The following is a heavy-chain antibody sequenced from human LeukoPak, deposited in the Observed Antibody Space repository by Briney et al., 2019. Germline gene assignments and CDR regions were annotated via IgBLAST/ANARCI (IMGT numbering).Heavy chain of an antibody. D-gene: IGHD3-22*01. CDR3: ARGLGDSSGYYYNYFDY. J-gene: IGHJ4*02. CDR1: GYSFPSYW. CDR2: IYPGDSDT. Sequence: GESLKISCKGSGYSFPSYWIAWVRQMPGKGLEWMGIIYPGDSDTRYSPSFQGQVTISADKSTSTAYLQWSSLKASDTAMYYCARGLGDSSGYYYNYFDYWGQGTLVTVSS. V-gene: IGHV5-51*01.